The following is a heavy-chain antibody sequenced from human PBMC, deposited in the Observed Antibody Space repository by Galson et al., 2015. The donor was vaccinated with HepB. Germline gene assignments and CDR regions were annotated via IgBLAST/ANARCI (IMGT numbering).Heavy chain of an antibody. CDR2: ISGYNGNT. J-gene: IGHJ4*02. D-gene: IGHD2-2*02. Sequence: SVKVSCKASGYTFTKFSLAWVRQAPGQGLEWVGWISGYNGNTNYAQSLQDRVTMTTDTSTSTAYMELRSLTSDDTALYFCARVPSDLPLYRYFDYWGQGSLVTVS. CDR3: ARVPSDLPLYRYFDY. CDR1: GYTFTKFS. V-gene: IGHV1-18*01.